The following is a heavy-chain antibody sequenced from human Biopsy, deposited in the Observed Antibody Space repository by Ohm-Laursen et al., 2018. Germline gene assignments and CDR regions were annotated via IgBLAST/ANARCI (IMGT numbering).Heavy chain of an antibody. CDR3: ARGPKGTAKVSPLDF. V-gene: IGHV3-20*01. Sequence: GSLRLSCAASGFKFDDYGMSWVRQVSGKGLEWVSGINWNGISTHYGDSVRGRFTISRDNPRNSLYLQMYSLRPEDSGLYHCARGPKGTAKVSPLDFWGQGTLVTVSS. J-gene: IGHJ4*02. CDR1: GFKFDDYG. CDR2: INWNGIST. D-gene: IGHD5-18*01.